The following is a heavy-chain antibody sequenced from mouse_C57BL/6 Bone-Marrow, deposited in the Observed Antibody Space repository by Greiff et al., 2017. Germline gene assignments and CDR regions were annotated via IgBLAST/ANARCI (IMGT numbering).Heavy chain of an antibody. D-gene: IGHD1-1*01. CDR1: GFTFSDYG. CDR2: ISSGSSTI. Sequence: EVTLVESGGGLVKPGGSLKLSCAASGFTFSDYGMHWVRQAPEKGLEWVAYISSGSSTIYYADTVKGRFPISRDNAKNTLFMQMTRLRSEDTAMYYCAREAYYGSSYGHAMDYGGQGTSVTVSA. CDR3: AREAYYGSSYGHAMDY. V-gene: IGHV5-17*01. J-gene: IGHJ4*01.